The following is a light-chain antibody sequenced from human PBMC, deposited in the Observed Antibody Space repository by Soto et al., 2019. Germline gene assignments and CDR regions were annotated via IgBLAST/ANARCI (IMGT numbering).Light chain of an antibody. CDR3: QQYKSWPPYT. V-gene: IGKV3-15*01. CDR1: QSVTSK. Sequence: EIVLTQSPATLSVPPGERATLSCRASQSVTSKLAWYQQKPGQAPRLLIYGASTRATGIPARFSGSGSGTEFTLTISSLQSEDFAVYYCQQYKSWPPYTFGQGTKLEIK. J-gene: IGKJ2*01. CDR2: GAS.